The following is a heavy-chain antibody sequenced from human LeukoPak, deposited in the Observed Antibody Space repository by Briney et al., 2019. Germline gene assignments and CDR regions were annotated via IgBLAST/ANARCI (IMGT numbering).Heavy chain of an antibody. CDR1: GFTFSSYA. CDR3: AKRDRPCSGDCSAPYYFDY. J-gene: IGHJ4*02. V-gene: IGHV3-23*01. Sequence: GGSLRLSCAASGFTFSSYAMTWVRQAPGKGLEWVSVISGSGSNTYYADSVKGRFTISRDNSKNTLYLQMSSLSAEDTAVYYCAKRDRPCSGDCSAPYYFDYWGQGTLVTVSS. D-gene: IGHD2-21*02. CDR2: ISGSGSNT.